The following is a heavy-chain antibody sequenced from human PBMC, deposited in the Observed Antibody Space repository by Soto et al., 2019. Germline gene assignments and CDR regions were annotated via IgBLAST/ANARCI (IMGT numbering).Heavy chain of an antibody. J-gene: IGHJ4*02. CDR1: GGSMSSSSYY. Sequence: PSETLSLTCTVSGGSMSSSSYYWGWIRQPPGKGLEWIASMDYSGFYSGSSYYNPSLKSRLTISVDTSKNQFSLKVSSVTAADTAVYYCARGFDILTAGFYLDYWGQGTLVTVSS. D-gene: IGHD3-9*01. CDR3: ARGFDILTAGFYLDY. CDR2: MDYSGFYSGSS. V-gene: IGHV4-39*01.